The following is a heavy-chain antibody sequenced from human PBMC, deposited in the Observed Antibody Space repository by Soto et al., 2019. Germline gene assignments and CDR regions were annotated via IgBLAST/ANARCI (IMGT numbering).Heavy chain of an antibody. CDR1: GFPFRVFP. Sequence: GGSLRVSCAASGFPFRVFPMHWVRQSPGKGLEWVVVLSSDGSDTNYADSVKGRFTVSRDNSKNTLYLQMNSLRIEDTAVYYCAREDSTRTDDNYYYYGMDVWGQGTTVTVSS. V-gene: IGHV3-30-3*01. CDR3: AREDSTRTDDNYYYYGMDV. CDR2: LSSDGSDT. D-gene: IGHD2-2*01. J-gene: IGHJ6*02.